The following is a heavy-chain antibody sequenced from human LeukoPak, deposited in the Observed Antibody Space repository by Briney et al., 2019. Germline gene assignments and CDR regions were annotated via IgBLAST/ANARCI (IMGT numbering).Heavy chain of an antibody. D-gene: IGHD3-22*01. CDR2: IGPAGDT. CDR1: GFTFSSYD. Sequence: GGSLRLSCAASGFTFSSYDMHWVRQATGKGLEWVAAIGPAGDTYYPASVKGRFTISREKSKNSLYLKLNCVRAGDTAVYYCASVRYYDSSGYYYDYWGQGTLVTVSS. J-gene: IGHJ4*02. V-gene: IGHV3-13*01. CDR3: ASVRYYDSSGYYYDY.